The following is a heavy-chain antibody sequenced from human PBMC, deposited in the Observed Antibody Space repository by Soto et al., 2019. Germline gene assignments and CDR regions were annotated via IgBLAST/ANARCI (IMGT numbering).Heavy chain of an antibody. CDR1: GGSISSRSYY. CDR2: IYYSGTT. CDR3: ARDKITGLFDY. Sequence: PSETLSLTCTVSGGSISSRSYYWGWIRQPPGKGLEWIGGIYYSGTTFYSLSLKSRVIISVDTSKNQYSLKLTSVTAADPVVYYSARDKITGLFDYWGQGTLVTVAS. V-gene: IGHV4-39*02. J-gene: IGHJ4*02. D-gene: IGHD2-8*02.